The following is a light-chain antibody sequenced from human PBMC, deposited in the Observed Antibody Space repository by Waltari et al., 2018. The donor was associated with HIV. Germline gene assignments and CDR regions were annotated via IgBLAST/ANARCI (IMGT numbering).Light chain of an antibody. J-gene: IGLJ3*02. Sequence: QSVLTQPPSVSGDPRQRVPISCTGSSSNIGAAYDVHWYQQIPGTAPNLLIYGNSHRPSGVPHRFSVSKSGTSAALAITGLQAEDEADYYCQSYDSSLSFWVFGGGTKLTVL. CDR3: QSYDSSLSFWV. V-gene: IGLV1-40*01. CDR1: SSNIGAAYD. CDR2: GNS.